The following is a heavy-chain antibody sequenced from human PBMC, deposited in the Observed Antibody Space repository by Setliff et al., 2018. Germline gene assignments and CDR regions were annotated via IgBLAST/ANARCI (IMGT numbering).Heavy chain of an antibody. V-gene: IGHV5-51*01. CDR1: GYSFTSYW. Sequence: GESLKISCKGSGYSFTSYWSGWVRQMPGKGLEWMGIIYPGDSDTRYSPSFQGQVTISADKSISTAYLQWSSLKASDTAMYYCARQFCSSTSCYDWFDPWGQGTLVTVSS. J-gene: IGHJ5*02. D-gene: IGHD2-2*01. CDR3: ARQFCSSTSCYDWFDP. CDR2: IYPGDSDT.